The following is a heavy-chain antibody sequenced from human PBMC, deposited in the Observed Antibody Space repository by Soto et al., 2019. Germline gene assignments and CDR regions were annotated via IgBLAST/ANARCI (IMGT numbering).Heavy chain of an antibody. V-gene: IGHV4-59*11. CDR1: GGSINNHY. J-gene: IGHJ4*02. D-gene: IGHD7-27*01. CDR2: IYYSGST. Sequence: QVQLQESGPGLVKPSETLSLTCTVSGGSINNHYWSWIRQPPAQGLEWIGYIYYSGSTNYNPSLKSRVTVSVDTSKNQFSLKLSSPTAADTAIYYCARANWFFDYWGQATLGSVSS. CDR3: ARANWFFDY.